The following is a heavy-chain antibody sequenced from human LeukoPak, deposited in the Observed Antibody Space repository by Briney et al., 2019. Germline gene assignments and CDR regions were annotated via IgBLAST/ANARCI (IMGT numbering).Heavy chain of an antibody. CDR1: GFTFSDYY. CDR2: ISSSGSTI. CDR3: AREMQYYYGSGNIIYRNWFDP. D-gene: IGHD3-10*01. V-gene: IGHV3-11*01. Sequence: GGSLRLSCAASGFTFSDYYMSWLRQAPGKGLEWVSYISSSGSTIYYADSVKGRFTISRDNAKNSLYLQMNSLRAEDTAVYYCAREMQYYYGSGNIIYRNWFDPWGQGTLVTVSS. J-gene: IGHJ5*02.